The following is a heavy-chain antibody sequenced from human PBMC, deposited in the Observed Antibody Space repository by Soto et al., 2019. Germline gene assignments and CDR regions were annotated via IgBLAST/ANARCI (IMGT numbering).Heavy chain of an antibody. J-gene: IGHJ4*02. D-gene: IGHD1-26*01. CDR3: ARGARRWELGGPFDY. V-gene: IGHV3-21*01. Sequence: EVQLVESGGGLVKPGGSLRLSCAASGFTFSSYSMNWVRQAPGKGLEWVSSISSSSSYIYYADSVKGRFTISRDNAKNSLYLQMNSLRADDTAVYYCARGARRWELGGPFDYWGQGTLVTVSS. CDR2: ISSSSSYI. CDR1: GFTFSSYS.